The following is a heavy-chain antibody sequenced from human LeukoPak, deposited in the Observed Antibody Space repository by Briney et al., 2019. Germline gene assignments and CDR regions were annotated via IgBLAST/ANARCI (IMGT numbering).Heavy chain of an antibody. D-gene: IGHD1-1*01. CDR1: GFTFSSYA. CDR2: ISYDGSNK. Sequence: GGSLRLSCAASGFTFSSYAMHWVRQAPGKGLEWVAVISYDGSNKYYADSVKGRFTISRDNSKDTLYLQMNSLRAEDTAVYYCARGATGICFDYWGQGTLVTVSS. V-gene: IGHV3-30-3*01. CDR3: ARGATGICFDY. J-gene: IGHJ4*02.